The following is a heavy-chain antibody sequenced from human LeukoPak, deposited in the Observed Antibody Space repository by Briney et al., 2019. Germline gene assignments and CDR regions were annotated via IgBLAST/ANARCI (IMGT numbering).Heavy chain of an antibody. CDR3: ARGRFGSGRVAFDI. J-gene: IGHJ3*02. CDR1: GGSISSYY. D-gene: IGHD3-10*01. V-gene: IGHV4-4*07. CDR2: IYTSGST. Sequence: SETLSLTCTVSGGSISSYYWSWIRQPAGKGLEWIGRIYTSGSTNYNPSLKSRVTMSVDTSKNQFSLKLSSVTAADTAVYYCARGRFGSGRVAFDIWGQGTMVTVSS.